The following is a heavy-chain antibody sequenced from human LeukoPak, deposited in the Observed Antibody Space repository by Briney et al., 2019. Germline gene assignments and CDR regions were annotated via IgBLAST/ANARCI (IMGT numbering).Heavy chain of an antibody. D-gene: IGHD4-17*01. CDR3: ARDPSTVTTRHLDY. CDR1: GYTFTDYY. CDR2: INADSGDK. Sequence: ASVTVSYMASGYTFTDYYMHWVRQAPGQGREWMGWINADSGDKNYAQNFQGRVSVTRDTSIRTVYLELSRLRSDDTAVYYCARDPSTVTTRHLDYWGQGTLVTVSS. V-gene: IGHV1-2*02. J-gene: IGHJ4*02.